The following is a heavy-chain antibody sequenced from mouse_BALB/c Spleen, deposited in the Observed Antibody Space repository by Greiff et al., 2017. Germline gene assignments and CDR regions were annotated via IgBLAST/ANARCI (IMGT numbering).Heavy chain of an antibody. CDR2: ILPGSGST. Sequence: QVQLQQSGAELMKPGASVKISCQATGFPFSRHWFERVKQRPGHGLEWIGEILPGSGSTNYNEKFKGKATFTADTSSNTAYMQLSSLTSEDSAVYYCARSLFTTAMDCWGQGNSGTVSS. D-gene: IGHD1-1*01. V-gene: IGHV1-9*01. CDR1: GFPFSRHW. J-gene: IGHJ4*01. CDR3: ARSLFTTAMDC.